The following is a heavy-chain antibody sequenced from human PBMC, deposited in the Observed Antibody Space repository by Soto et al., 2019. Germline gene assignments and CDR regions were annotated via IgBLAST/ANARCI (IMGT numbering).Heavy chain of an antibody. V-gene: IGHV3-73*01. D-gene: IGHD5-12*01. J-gene: IGHJ4*02. Sequence: GGSLRLSCAASGFTFSGSAMHWVRQASGKGLEWVGRIRSKANSYATAYAASVKGRFTISRDDSKNTAYLQMNSLKTEDTAVYYCTTVDIVATKGFPFDYWGQGTLVTVSS. CDR2: IRSKANSYAT. CDR1: GFTFSGSA. CDR3: TTVDIVATKGFPFDY.